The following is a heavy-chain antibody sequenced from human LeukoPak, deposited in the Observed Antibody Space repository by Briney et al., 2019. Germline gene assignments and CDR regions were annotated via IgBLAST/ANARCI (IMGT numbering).Heavy chain of an antibody. CDR2: IYYSGNT. CDR3: ARRYYGSGRMDV. V-gene: IGHV4-59*08. D-gene: IGHD3-10*01. Sequence: PSETLSLTCTVSGGSISSYYWSWVRQPPEKGLEWIGHIYYSGNTNYNPSLKSRVTISVDTSKNQFSLKLSSVTAADTAVYYCARRYYGSGRMDVWGQGTTVTVSS. J-gene: IGHJ6*02. CDR1: GGSISSYY.